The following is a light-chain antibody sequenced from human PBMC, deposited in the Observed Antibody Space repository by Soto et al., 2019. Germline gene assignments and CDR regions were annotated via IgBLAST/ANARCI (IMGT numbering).Light chain of an antibody. J-gene: IGLJ2*01. V-gene: IGLV3-1*01. CDR2: QDN. CDR1: KLGDKY. Sequence: SYELTQPPSVSVSPGQTASITCSGDKLGDKYACWYQQKPGQPPVLVIHQDNKRPSGIPERFSGSNSGNTATLTISGTQAMDEADYYCQAWESSTVVFGGGTQLTVL. CDR3: QAWESSTVV.